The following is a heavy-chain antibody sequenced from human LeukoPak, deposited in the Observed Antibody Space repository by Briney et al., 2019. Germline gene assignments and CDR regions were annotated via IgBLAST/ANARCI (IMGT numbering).Heavy chain of an antibody. V-gene: IGHV3-30*14. J-gene: IGHJ6*02. CDR1: GFTFSSNA. D-gene: IGHD3-9*01. Sequence: GRSLRLSCAASGFTFSSNAIHWVRQAPGKGLEWVAEISYDGGNTYYADSVKGRFTISRDNSKNTLYLQMNSLRAEDTAVYHCARGTTDILTGYYYYAMDVWGQGTTVTVSS. CDR2: ISYDGGNT. CDR3: ARGTTDILTGYYYYAMDV.